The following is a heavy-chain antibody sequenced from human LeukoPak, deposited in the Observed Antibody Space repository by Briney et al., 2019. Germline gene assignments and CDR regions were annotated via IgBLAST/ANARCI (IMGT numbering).Heavy chain of an antibody. CDR3: ARRWYYYDSSGYPEDAFDI. Sequence: SETLSLTCTVSGGSFSSYYWSWIRQSPGKGLEWIGYIYYSGSTNYNPSLKSRVTISVDTSKNQFSLKLSSVTAADTAVYYCARRWYYYDSSGYPEDAFDIWGQGTMVTVSS. V-gene: IGHV4-59*08. J-gene: IGHJ3*02. CDR2: IYYSGST. D-gene: IGHD3-22*01. CDR1: GGSFSSYY.